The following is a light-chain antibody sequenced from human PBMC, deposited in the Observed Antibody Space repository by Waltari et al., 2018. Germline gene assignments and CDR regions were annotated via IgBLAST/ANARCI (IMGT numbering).Light chain of an antibody. CDR3: QQTYSLFT. V-gene: IGKV1-39*01. J-gene: IGKJ3*01. CDR1: QRISTY. CDR2: GSS. Sequence: DIQMTQSPSFLSASVGDRVTIPCRASQRISTYLNWYQQKAGEAPKLLIYGSSSLQSGVPSRFSGTGSGTDFTLTINSLQPEDFATYYCQQTYSLFTFGPGTTVDFK.